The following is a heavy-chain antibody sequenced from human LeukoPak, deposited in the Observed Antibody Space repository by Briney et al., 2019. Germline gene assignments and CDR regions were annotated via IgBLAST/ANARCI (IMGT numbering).Heavy chain of an antibody. CDR3: ARGRFSSSWYRACFDY. J-gene: IGHJ4*02. CDR1: GGSFSGYY. V-gene: IGHV4-34*01. CDR2: INHSGST. D-gene: IGHD6-13*01. Sequence: PSETLSLTCAVYGGSFSGYYRSWIRQPPGKGLEWIGEINHSGSTNYNPSLKSRVTISVDTSKNQFSLKLSSVTAADTAVYYCARGRFSSSWYRACFDYWGQGTLVTVSS.